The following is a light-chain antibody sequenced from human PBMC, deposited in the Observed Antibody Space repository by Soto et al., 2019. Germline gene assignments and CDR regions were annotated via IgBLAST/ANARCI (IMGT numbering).Light chain of an antibody. J-gene: IGKJ1*01. CDR2: DAS. CDR3: QQCATSPLT. V-gene: IGKV3-20*01. CDR1: QSVIKNY. Sequence: EIVLTQSPDTLSLSPGERATLSCRASQSVIKNYLAWYQQKPGQAPRLLIDDASRRATGIPDRFSGSGSGTDFTLTINRLEPEDFAVYYCQQCATSPLTFGQWTRVEIK.